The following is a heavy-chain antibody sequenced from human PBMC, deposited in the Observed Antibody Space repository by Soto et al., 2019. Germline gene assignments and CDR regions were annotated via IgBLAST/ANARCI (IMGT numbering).Heavy chain of an antibody. V-gene: IGHV2-5*02. D-gene: IGHD2-15*01. CDR2: IFWDGDK. CDR3: AHSQRRSRCSGGNCYHFDF. CDR1: GFSLSADGVG. Sequence: GPTLMNPKQTLTQTCTFCGFSLSADGVGVGWIRQPPGKAPEWLALIFWDGDKRYSPFLKSRLSITADTSRNHVVLIMTDMDPVDTATFYCAHSQRRSRCSGGNCYHFDFWGQGTLVTVSS. J-gene: IGHJ4*02.